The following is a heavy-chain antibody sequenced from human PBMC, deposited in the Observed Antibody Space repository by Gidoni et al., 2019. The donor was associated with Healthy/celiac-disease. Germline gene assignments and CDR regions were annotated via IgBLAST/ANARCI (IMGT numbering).Heavy chain of an antibody. CDR2: IYPGDSDT. D-gene: IGHD4-17*01. V-gene: IGHV5-51*03. Sequence: EVQLVQSGAAVKKPGETLKISCKGSGYSFTTYGIGWVRQMPGKGLEWMGIIYPGDSDTRYSPSFQGQVTISADKSISTAYLQWSSLKASDTAMYYCATYGDYAPKDYYYGMDVWGQGTTVTVSS. CDR1: GYSFTTYG. J-gene: IGHJ6*02. CDR3: ATYGDYAPKDYYYGMDV.